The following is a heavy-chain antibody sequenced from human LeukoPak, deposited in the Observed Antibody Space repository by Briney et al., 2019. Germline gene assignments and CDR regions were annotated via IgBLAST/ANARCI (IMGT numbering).Heavy chain of an antibody. V-gene: IGHV1-2*02. J-gene: IGHJ4*02. CDR1: GYTFTGYY. D-gene: IGHD6-13*01. CDR3: ARFPRIAAAGTPWDF. CDR2: INPNSGGT. Sequence: GASVRVSCKASGYTFTGYYIDWVRQALGQGLEWMGWINPNSGGTNYAQKFQGRVTMTRDTSISTAYMELRRLRFDDTAVYYCARFPRIAAAGTPWDFWGQGTLVTVS.